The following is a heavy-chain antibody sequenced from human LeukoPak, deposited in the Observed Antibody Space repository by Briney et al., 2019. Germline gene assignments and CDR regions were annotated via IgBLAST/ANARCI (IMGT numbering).Heavy chain of an antibody. CDR3: ARHLSYGDYGDY. D-gene: IGHD4-17*01. V-gene: IGHV4-34*01. J-gene: IGHJ4*02. CDR1: GGSFSGYY. Sequence: SETLSLTCAVYGGSFSGYYWSWIRQPPGKGLEWIGEINHSGSTNYNPSLKSRVTISVDTSKNQFSLKLSSVTAADTAVYYCARHLSYGDYGDYWGQGTLVTVSS. CDR2: INHSGST.